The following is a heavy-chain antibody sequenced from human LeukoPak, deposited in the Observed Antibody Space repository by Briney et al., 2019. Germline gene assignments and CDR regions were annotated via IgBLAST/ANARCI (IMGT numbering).Heavy chain of an antibody. CDR3: AKDRGVWGSYRYFDY. V-gene: IGHV3-30*02. CDR1: GFTFSSYG. Sequence: GGSLRLSCAASGFTFSSYGMHWVRQAPGKGLEWVAFIRYDGSNKYYADSVKGRFTISRDNSKNTLYPQMNSLRAEDTAVYYCAKDRGVWGSYRYFDYWGQGTLVTVSS. J-gene: IGHJ4*02. CDR2: IRYDGSNK. D-gene: IGHD3-16*02.